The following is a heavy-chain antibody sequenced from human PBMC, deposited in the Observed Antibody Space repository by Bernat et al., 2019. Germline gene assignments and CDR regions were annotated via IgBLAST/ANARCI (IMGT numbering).Heavy chain of an antibody. CDR1: GFTFSDYY. CDR3: ARARPNYDSSPDY. CDR2: ISSSSSYT. D-gene: IGHD3-22*01. Sequence: QVQLVESGGGLVKPGGSLRLSCAASGFTFSDYYMSWIRQAPGKGLEWVSYISSSSSYTNYADSVKGRFTISRETAKNYLYLQMNSLRAEDTAVYYCARARPNYDSSPDYWGQGTLVTVSS. J-gene: IGHJ4*02. V-gene: IGHV3-11*05.